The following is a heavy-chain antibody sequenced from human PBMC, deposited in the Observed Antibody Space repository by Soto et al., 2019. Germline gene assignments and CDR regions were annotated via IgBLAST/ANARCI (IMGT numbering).Heavy chain of an antibody. V-gene: IGHV3-49*03. CDR3: TRGRGYSSSWYDSDYYYYMDV. Sequence: GGSLRLSCTASGFTFGDYAMSWFRQAPGKGLEWVGFIRSKAYGGTKEYAASVKGRFTISREDSKSIAYLQMNSLKTEDTAVYYCTRGRGYSSSWYDSDYYYYMDVWGKGTTVTVSS. D-gene: IGHD6-13*01. J-gene: IGHJ6*03. CDR2: IRSKAYGGTK. CDR1: GFTFGDYA.